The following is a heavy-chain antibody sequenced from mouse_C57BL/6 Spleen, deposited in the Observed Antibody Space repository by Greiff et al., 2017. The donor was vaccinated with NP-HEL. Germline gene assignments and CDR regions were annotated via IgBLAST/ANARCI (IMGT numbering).Heavy chain of an antibody. CDR1: GYTFTSYW. CDR2: IDPSDSYT. D-gene: IGHD2-13*01. Sequence: QVQLQQPGAELVMPGASVKLSCKASGYTFTSYWMHWVKQRPGQGLEWIGEIDPSDSYTNYNQKFKGKSTLTVDKSSSTAYMQLSSLTSEDSAVYYCARLGDSRFAYWGQGTLVTVSA. V-gene: IGHV1-69*01. CDR3: ARLGDSRFAY. J-gene: IGHJ3*01.